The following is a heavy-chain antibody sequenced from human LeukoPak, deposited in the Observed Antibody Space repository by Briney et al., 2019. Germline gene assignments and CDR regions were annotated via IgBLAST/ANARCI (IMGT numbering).Heavy chain of an antibody. Sequence: GGSLRLSCAASGFTFSSYSMNWVRQAPGKGLEWVSSISSSSSYIYYADSVKGRFTISRDNAKNSLYLQMNSLRAEDTAVYYCARDLITFGGVIVNFDYWGQGNLVTVSS. D-gene: IGHD3-16*02. CDR2: ISSSSSYI. CDR3: ARDLITFGGVIVNFDY. J-gene: IGHJ4*02. CDR1: GFTFSSYS. V-gene: IGHV3-21*01.